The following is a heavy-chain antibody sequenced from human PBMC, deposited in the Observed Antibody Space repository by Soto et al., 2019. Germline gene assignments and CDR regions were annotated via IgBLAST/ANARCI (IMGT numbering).Heavy chain of an antibody. J-gene: IGHJ6*02. CDR2: ISYDGSNK. D-gene: IGHD6-13*01. V-gene: IGHV3-30*18. CDR3: AKIPLAGRGKYYYYYGMDV. Sequence: PGGSLRLSCAASGFTFSSYGMHWVRQAPGKGLEWVAVISYDGSNKYYADSVKGRFTISRDNSKNTLYLQMNSLRAEDTAVYYCAKIPLAGRGKYYYYYGMDVWGQGTTVTVSS. CDR1: GFTFSSYG.